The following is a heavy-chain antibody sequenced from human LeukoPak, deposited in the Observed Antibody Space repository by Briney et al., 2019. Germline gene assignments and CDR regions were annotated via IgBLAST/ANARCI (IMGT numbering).Heavy chain of an antibody. D-gene: IGHD5-18*01. CDR2: ISGSGGST. CDR3: AKFNVGLRDIDY. J-gene: IGHJ4*02. CDR1: GFTFSGYA. Sequence: LSGGSLRLSCAASGFTFSGYAMSWVRQAPGKGLEWVSAISGSGGSTYYADSVKGRFTISRDNSKNTLYLQMNSLRAEDTAVYYCAKFNVGLRDIDYWGQGTLVTVSS. V-gene: IGHV3-23*01.